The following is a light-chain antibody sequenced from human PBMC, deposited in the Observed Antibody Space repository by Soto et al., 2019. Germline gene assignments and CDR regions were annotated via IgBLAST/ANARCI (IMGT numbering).Light chain of an antibody. J-gene: IGLJ2*01. V-gene: IGLV2-14*01. CDR3: SSYTRNSTLV. CDR1: SYTVGGYNY. Sequence: QFALTQPASVSGSPGQSITISCTGTSYTVGGYNYVAWYQQHPGKAPKLMIYEVSNRPSGVSNRFSGSKTGNTASLTISGLQAEDEADYYCSSYTRNSTLVFGGGTKLTAL. CDR2: EVS.